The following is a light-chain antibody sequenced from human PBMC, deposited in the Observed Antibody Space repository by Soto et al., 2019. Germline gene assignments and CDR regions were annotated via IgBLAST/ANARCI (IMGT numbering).Light chain of an antibody. CDR2: DAS. V-gene: IGKV3-11*01. CDR1: QSVSTY. CDR3: QQRSDWSSIT. Sequence: DILLSQSPSTLSSSPGERATLSCRFSQSVSTYLAWYQQKPGQAPRLLIHDASNRATGIPARFSGSGSGTDFTLTISSLEPEDFAVYYCQQRSDWSSITFGQGTRLEI. J-gene: IGKJ5*01.